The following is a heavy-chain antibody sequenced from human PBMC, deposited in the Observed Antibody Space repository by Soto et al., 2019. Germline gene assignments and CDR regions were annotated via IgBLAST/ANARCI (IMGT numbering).Heavy chain of an antibody. J-gene: IGHJ4*02. D-gene: IGHD2-2*01. V-gene: IGHV3-15*01. CDR1: GFTFNNAW. CDR2: IKSKIDGGTT. CDR3: ATERSTSLYY. Sequence: AGGSLRLSCAVSGFTFNNAWMSWVRQAPGKGLEWVGRIKSKIDGGTTDYAAPVKGRFTISRDDSKNTLFLQMDSLKTEDTAVYDCATERSTSLYYRGQGAPFTVPS.